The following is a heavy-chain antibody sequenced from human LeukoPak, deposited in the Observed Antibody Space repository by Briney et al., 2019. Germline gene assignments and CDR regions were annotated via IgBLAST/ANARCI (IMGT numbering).Heavy chain of an antibody. V-gene: IGHV1-2*02. D-gene: IGHD3-22*01. CDR1: GYSFTGYY. J-gene: IGHJ4*02. Sequence: ASVKVSCKASGYSFTGYYTDWVRQAPGQGLEWMGWINPNNGGTNYAQKFQGRVTMTRDTSISTAYMELSRLRSDDTAVYYCARDPGHYYDSSGYSGFFDYWGQGTLVTVSS. CDR2: INPNNGGT. CDR3: ARDPGHYYDSSGYSGFFDY.